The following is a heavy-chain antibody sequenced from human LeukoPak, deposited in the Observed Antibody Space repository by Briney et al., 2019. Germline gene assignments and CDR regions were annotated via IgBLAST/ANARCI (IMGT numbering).Heavy chain of an antibody. CDR3: AREIWSSGWWGFEY. D-gene: IGHD6-19*01. Sequence: SETLSLTCTVSGGSISSYYWSWIRQPAGKGLEWIGRIYTSGSTNYNPSLKSRVTMSVDTSKNQFSLKLSSVSAADTAVYYCAREIWSSGWWGFEYWGQGTLVTVSS. CDR2: IYTSGST. J-gene: IGHJ4*02. CDR1: GGSISSYY. V-gene: IGHV4-4*07.